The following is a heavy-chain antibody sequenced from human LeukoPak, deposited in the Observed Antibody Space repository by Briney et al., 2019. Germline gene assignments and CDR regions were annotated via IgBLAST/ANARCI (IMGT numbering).Heavy chain of an antibody. V-gene: IGHV4-34*01. CDR1: GGSFSGYY. J-gene: IGHJ4*02. CDR2: INHSGST. D-gene: IGHD4-17*01. CDR3: ARTHDYGDYGDPYYFDY. Sequence: PSETLSLTCAVYGGSFSGYYWSWIRQPPGKGLEWIGEINHSGSTNYNPSLKSRVTISVDTSKNQFSLKLSSVTAADTAVYYCARTHDYGDYGDPYYFDYWGQGTLVTVSS.